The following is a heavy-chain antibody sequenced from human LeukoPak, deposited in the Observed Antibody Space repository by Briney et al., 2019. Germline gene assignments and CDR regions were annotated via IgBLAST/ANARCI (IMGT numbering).Heavy chain of an antibody. D-gene: IGHD2-2*01. Sequence: AASVKVSCKASGYTFTGYYMHWVRQAPGQGLEWMGWINPNSGGTNYAQKFQGRVTMTRDTSISTAYMELSRLRSDDTAVYYCARAEVPAAPFDPWGQGTLVTVSS. CDR3: ARAEVPAAPFDP. V-gene: IGHV1-2*02. J-gene: IGHJ5*02. CDR1: GYTFTGYY. CDR2: INPNSGGT.